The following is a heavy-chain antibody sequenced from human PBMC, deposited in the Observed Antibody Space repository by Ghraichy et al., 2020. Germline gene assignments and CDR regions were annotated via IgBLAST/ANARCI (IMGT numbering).Heavy chain of an antibody. CDR2: ISESADGGRP. D-gene: IGHD2-21*01. Sequence: GGSLRLSCAASGFTFRNYAMCWVRQAPGKGLEWVSVISESADGGRPNYAASVKGRFIISRDNSKSTLYLQMNSLRDDDTAVYYCARGGGGDHGYWGQGTLVTVSS. CDR1: GFTFRNYA. V-gene: IGHV3-23*01. CDR3: ARGGGGDHGY. J-gene: IGHJ4*02.